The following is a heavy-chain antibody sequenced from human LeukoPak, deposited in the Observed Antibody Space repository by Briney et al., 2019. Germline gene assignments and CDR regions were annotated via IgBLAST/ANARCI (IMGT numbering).Heavy chain of an antibody. V-gene: IGHV3-48*03. CDR2: ISSSGSTI. J-gene: IGHJ4*02. CDR3: AKDYSSSWYSGGYFDY. D-gene: IGHD6-13*01. CDR1: GFTFSSYE. Sequence: GGSLRLSCAASGFTFSSYEMNWVRQAPGKGLEWVSYISSSGSTIYYADSVKGRFTISRDNAKNSLYLQMNSLRAEDTAVYYCAKDYSSSWYSGGYFDYWGQGTLVTVSS.